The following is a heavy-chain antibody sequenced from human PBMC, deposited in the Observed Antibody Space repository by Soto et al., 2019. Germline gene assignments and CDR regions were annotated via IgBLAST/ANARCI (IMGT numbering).Heavy chain of an antibody. D-gene: IGHD2-2*02. V-gene: IGHV1-3*01. CDR3: ARDMGYCSSTSCYNLNYYYYYMDV. CDR1: GYTLTSYA. Sequence: ASVKVSCKASGYTLTSYAMHWVRQAPGQRLEWMGWINAGNGNTKYSQKFQGRVTITRDTSASTAYMELSSLRSEDTAVYYCARDMGYCSSTSCYNLNYYYYYMDVWGKGTTVTVSS. J-gene: IGHJ6*03. CDR2: INAGNGNT.